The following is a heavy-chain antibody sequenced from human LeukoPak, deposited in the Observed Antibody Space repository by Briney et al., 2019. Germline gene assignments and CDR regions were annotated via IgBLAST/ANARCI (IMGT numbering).Heavy chain of an antibody. D-gene: IGHD3-3*01. J-gene: IGHJ4*02. CDR1: VGSISSYY. Sequence: PSETLSLTCTVSVGSISSYYWSWIRQPPGKGLEWIGYIYYSGSTNYNPSLKSRVTISVDTSKNQFSLKLSSVTAADTAVYYCARVAYYDFWSGYSGYFDYWGQGTLVTVSS. CDR2: IYYSGST. V-gene: IGHV4-59*01. CDR3: ARVAYYDFWSGYSGYFDY.